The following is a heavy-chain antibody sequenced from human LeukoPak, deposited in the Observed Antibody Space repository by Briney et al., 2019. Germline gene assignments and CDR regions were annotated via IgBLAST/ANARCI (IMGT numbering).Heavy chain of an antibody. Sequence: PSETLSLTCTVSGGSISNYYWSWIRQPPGKGLEWIGYIHYSGKTTYSPPLKSRVIISVDTSKNQVSLRLSSVTAVDTAVYYCARSPERRGHSHGVDAFDVWGQGTMVTVSS. D-gene: IGHD5-18*01. CDR1: GGSISNYY. CDR2: IHYSGKT. CDR3: ARSPERRGHSHGVDAFDV. J-gene: IGHJ3*01. V-gene: IGHV4-59*08.